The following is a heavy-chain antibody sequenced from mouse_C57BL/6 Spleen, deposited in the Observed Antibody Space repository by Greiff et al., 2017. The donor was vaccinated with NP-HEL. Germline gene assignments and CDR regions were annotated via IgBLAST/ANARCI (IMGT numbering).Heavy chain of an antibody. CDR2: INPYNGGT. CDR1: GYTFTDYY. D-gene: IGHD2-4*01. J-gene: IGHJ4*01. V-gene: IGHV1-19*01. CDR3: ARGSTMINYYAMDD. Sequence: EVQLQQSGPVLVKPGASVKMSCKASGYTFTDYYMNWVKQSHGKSLEWIGVINPYNGGTSYNQKFKGKATLTVDKSSSTAYMELNSLTSEDSAVYYCARGSTMINYYAMDDWGQGTSVTVSS.